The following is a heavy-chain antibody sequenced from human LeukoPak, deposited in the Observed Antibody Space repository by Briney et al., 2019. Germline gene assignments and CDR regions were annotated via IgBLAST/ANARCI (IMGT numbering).Heavy chain of an antibody. CDR1: GFTFSTYW. D-gene: IGHD3-22*01. CDR2: INQDGSEK. J-gene: IGHJ3*02. CDR3: ARVDSSYAFDI. Sequence: PGGSLRLSCAASGFTFSTYWMSWVRQAPGKGLEWVANINQDGSEKYYVDSVKGRFTISRDNAKNSLYLQMNSLRAEDTAVYYCARVDSSYAFDIWGQGTMVTVSS. V-gene: IGHV3-7*01.